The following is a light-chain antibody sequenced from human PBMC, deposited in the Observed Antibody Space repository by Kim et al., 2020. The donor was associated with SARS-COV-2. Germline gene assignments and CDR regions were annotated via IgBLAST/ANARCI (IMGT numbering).Light chain of an antibody. CDR1: TNNVGNQG. CDR2: RSN. Sequence: RQTATLTCTGNTNNVGNQGATWPQQHQGHPPKLLFYRSNNRPSGISERFSASRSGNTASLTITGLQPEDEADYYCLAWDSSLSAWVFGGGTQLTVL. J-gene: IGLJ3*02. V-gene: IGLV10-54*04. CDR3: LAWDSSLSAWV.